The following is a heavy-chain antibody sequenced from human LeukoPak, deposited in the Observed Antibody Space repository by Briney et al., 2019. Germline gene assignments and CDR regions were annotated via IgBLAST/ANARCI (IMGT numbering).Heavy chain of an antibody. CDR2: ISSSSSTI. J-gene: IGHJ4*02. D-gene: IGHD3-9*01. CDR1: GFTFSSYS. V-gene: IGHV3-48*02. CDR3: ARDGALYYDILTGYYRTSGFDY. Sequence: PGGSLRPSCAASGFTFSSYSMNWVRQAPGNGLELVSYISSSSSTIYYADSVKGRFTISRDNAKNSLYLQMNSLRDEDTAVYYCARDGALYYDILTGYYRTSGFDYWGQGTLVTVSS.